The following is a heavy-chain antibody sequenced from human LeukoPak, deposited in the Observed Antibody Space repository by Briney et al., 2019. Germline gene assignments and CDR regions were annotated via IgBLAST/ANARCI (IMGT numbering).Heavy chain of an antibody. CDR1: GYSISSGYY. D-gene: IGHD1-1*01. V-gene: IGHV4-38-2*01. J-gene: IGHJ6*03. Sequence: PSETLSLTCAVFGYSISSGYYWGWIRQPPGKGLEWIGSIYHSGSTYYNPSLKSRVTISVDTSKNQFSLKLSSVTATDTSVYYCARRGNDGGPDYYYYYMDVWGKGTTVTVS. CDR2: IYHSGST. CDR3: ARRGNDGGPDYYYYYMDV.